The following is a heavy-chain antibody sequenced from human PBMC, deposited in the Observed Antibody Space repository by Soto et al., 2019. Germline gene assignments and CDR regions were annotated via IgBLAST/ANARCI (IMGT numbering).Heavy chain of an antibody. CDR1: GGSISSGDYY. CDR2: IYYSGST. V-gene: IGHV4-30-4*02. CDR3: VRGYGGGYSGRLDF. J-gene: IGHJ4*02. D-gene: IGHD6-13*01. Sequence: SETLSLTCTVSGGSISSGDYYWSWIRQPPGKGLEWIGYIYYSGSTYYNPSLKSRVTISVDTSKNQFSLDLSSVTAADTAVYYCVRGYGGGYSGRLDFWGQGTLVTVSS.